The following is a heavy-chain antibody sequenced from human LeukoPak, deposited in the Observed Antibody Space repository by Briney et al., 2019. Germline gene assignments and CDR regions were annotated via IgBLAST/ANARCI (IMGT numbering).Heavy chain of an antibody. J-gene: IGHJ6*02. CDR3: ARCDYDFFGYYGMDV. V-gene: IGHV4-61*01. Sequence: SETLSLTCTVSGGSVSSGSYYWSWIRQPPGKGLEWIGYIYYSESTNYNPSLKSRVTISVDTSKNQFSLKLSSVTAADTAVYYCARCDYDFFGYYGMDVWGQGTTVTVSS. D-gene: IGHD3-3*01. CDR2: IYYSEST. CDR1: GGSVSSGSYY.